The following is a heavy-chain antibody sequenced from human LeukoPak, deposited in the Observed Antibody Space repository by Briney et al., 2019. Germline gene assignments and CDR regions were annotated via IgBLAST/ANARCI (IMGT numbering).Heavy chain of an antibody. CDR3: ARASYCSGGSCYLSSFDP. J-gene: IGHJ5*02. D-gene: IGHD2-15*01. V-gene: IGHV1-2*02. CDR2: INPNSGGT. Sequence: GASVKVSCKASGYTFTGYYMHWVRQAPGQGLEWMGWINPNSGGTNYAQKLQGRVTMTTDTSTSTAYMELRSLRSDDTAVYYCARASYCSGGSCYLSSFDPWGQGTLVTVSS. CDR1: GYTFTGYY.